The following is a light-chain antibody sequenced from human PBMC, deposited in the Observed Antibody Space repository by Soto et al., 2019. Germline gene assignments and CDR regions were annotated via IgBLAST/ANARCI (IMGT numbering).Light chain of an antibody. J-gene: IGLJ1*01. CDR2: DVS. CDR1: SSDVGGYDY. Sequence: QSVLTQPASVSGSHGQSITISCTRTSSDVGGYDYVSWYQHHPGKAPQLMIFDVSNRPSGVSNRSSGSKSGNTASLTISGLQPEDEADYYCSSYTTSNTRQIAFGTGTKVTVL. CDR3: SSYTTSNTRQIA. V-gene: IGLV2-14*03.